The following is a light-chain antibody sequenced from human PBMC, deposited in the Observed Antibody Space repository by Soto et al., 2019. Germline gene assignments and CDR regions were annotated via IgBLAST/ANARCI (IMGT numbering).Light chain of an antibody. V-gene: IGKV3D-20*01. CDR3: QQYGSSPIT. J-gene: IGKJ5*01. CDR2: DAS. Sequence: EIVLTQSPATLSFSPGERATLSCGASADVSSSYVAWYQQKSGLAPRLLIHDASSRATGIPDRFSGSKSGTDFTLAIRRLEPEDAGVYYCQQYGSSPITFGHGTRLDLK. CDR1: ADVSSSY.